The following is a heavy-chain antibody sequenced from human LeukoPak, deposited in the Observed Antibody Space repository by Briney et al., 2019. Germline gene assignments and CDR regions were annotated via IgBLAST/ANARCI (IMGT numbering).Heavy chain of an antibody. CDR1: GYTFTSYG. CDR3: ARGNYGSGSYRFDY. Sequence: GESLKISCKASGYTFTSYGISWVRQAPGQGLEWMGWISAYNGNTNYAQKLQGRVTMTTDTSTSTAYMELRSLRSDDTAVYYCARGNYGSGSYRFDYWGQGTLVTVSS. D-gene: IGHD3-10*01. J-gene: IGHJ4*02. CDR2: ISAYNGNT. V-gene: IGHV1-18*01.